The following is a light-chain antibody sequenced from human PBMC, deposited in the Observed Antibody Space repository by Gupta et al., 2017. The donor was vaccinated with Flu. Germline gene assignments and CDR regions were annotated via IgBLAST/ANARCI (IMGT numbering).Light chain of an antibody. J-gene: IGKJ5*01. V-gene: IGKV3-11*01. CDR2: DAS. Sequence: DIVFTQSPATLSLSPGVRATLSCRASQCVSSYLAWYQQKPGQAPRHLIYDASNRASCIPARFSGSGSGTDFTLTISSLEPEDFAVYYCQQRSNWPPVTFGQGTRLEIK. CDR1: QCVSSY. CDR3: QQRSNWPPVT.